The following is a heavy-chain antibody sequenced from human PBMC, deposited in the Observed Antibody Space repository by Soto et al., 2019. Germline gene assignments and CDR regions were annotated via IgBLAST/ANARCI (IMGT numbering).Heavy chain of an antibody. CDR2: IYYNGST. D-gene: IGHD6-13*01. CDR1: GGCISNYY. Sequence: PSENLSLTCTVSGGCISNYYWSWIRQPPGKGLEWIGYIYYNGSTSYNPSLRSRVTMSVDTSKNQFSLKVNSVTAADTAVYYCARDLGYSRDYYYFYALDVWGQGTTVTVSS. J-gene: IGHJ6*02. CDR3: ARDLGYSRDYYYFYALDV. V-gene: IGHV4-59*01.